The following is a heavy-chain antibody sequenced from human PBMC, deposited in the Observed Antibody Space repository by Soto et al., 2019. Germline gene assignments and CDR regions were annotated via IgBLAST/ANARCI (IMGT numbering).Heavy chain of an antibody. Sequence: QLQLQESGPGLVKPSETLSLTCTVSSGSISSSSSYWGWIRQPPGKGLEWIGSIYYSGNTYYNPCLLFRGTISIDSSKTQFSLKLISVTTAHTAVDYCGAQDYGAKWYYFETWGQGTLVTVSS. D-gene: IGHD4-17*01. J-gene: IGHJ4*02. CDR1: SGSISSSSSY. V-gene: IGHV4-39*01. CDR2: IYYSGNT. CDR3: GAQDYGAKWYYFET.